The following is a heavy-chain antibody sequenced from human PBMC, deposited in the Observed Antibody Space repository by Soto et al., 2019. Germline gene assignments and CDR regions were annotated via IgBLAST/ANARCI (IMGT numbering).Heavy chain of an antibody. V-gene: IGHV1-69*08. CDR2: IIPILGIA. CDR3: ARDHSPVSGYSYGLGDYYYYYMDV. CDR1: GGTFSSYT. Sequence: QVQLVQSGAEVKKPGSSVKVSCKASGGTFSSYTISWVRQAPGQGLEWMGRIIPILGIANYAQKFQGRVMITADKSTSTAYMELSSLRSEDTAVYYCARDHSPVSGYSYGLGDYYYYYMDVWGKGTTVTVSS. D-gene: IGHD5-18*01. J-gene: IGHJ6*03.